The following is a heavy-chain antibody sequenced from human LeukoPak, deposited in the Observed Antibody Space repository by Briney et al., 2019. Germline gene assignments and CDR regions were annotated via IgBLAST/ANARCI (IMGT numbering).Heavy chain of an antibody. Sequence: ASVKVSCKASGYTFTSYAMHWVRQAPGQRLEWMGWINAGNGNTKYSQKFQGRVTITRDTSASTAYMELSSLRSEDTAVYYCARDRRPQLVQTEIDYWGQGTLVTVPS. D-gene: IGHD6-13*01. CDR1: GYTFTSYA. J-gene: IGHJ4*02. CDR2: INAGNGNT. CDR3: ARDRRPQLVQTEIDY. V-gene: IGHV1-3*01.